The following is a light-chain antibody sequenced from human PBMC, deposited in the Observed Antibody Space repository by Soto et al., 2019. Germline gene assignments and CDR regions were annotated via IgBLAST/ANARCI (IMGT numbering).Light chain of an antibody. Sequence: DIVMTQSPLSLPVTPGEPASISCRSSQSLLHSNGYNYLDWYLQKPGQSPELLIYLGSGRASGVPDRFSGSGSGTDFTLKISRVVAEDDGVYYCMQVLQAPQTFGQGTTLQIK. V-gene: IGKV2-28*01. CDR3: MQVLQAPQT. J-gene: IGKJ2*01. CDR2: LGS. CDR1: QSLLHSNGYNY.